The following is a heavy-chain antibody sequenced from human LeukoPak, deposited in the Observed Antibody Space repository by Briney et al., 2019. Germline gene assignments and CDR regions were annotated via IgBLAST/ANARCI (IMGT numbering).Heavy chain of an antibody. D-gene: IGHD3-16*01. J-gene: IGHJ3*02. V-gene: IGHV1-18*01. Sequence: ASVNVSCKTSGYTFTSYGISWVRQAPGQGLEWMGWISTYNGNTNYAQKLQDRVTMTTDTSTSTAYMELRSLRSDDTAVYYCARSFYDYVWGTERGAHAFDIWGQGTMVTVSS. CDR3: ARSFYDYVWGTERGAHAFDI. CDR1: GYTFTSYG. CDR2: ISTYNGNT.